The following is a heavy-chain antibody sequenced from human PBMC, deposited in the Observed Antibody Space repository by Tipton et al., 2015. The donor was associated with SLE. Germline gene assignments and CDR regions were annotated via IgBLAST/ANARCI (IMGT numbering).Heavy chain of an antibody. CDR2: IYYSGST. J-gene: IGHJ2*01. Sequence: TLSLTCTVSGGSISSHYWSWIRQPPGKGLEWIGYIYYSGSTNYNPSLKSRVTISVDTSKNQFSLKLSSVTAADTAVYYCARHCSSTSCYWYFDLWGRGTLVTVSS. CDR1: GGSISSHY. CDR3: ARHCSSTSCYWYFDL. V-gene: IGHV4-59*08. D-gene: IGHD2-2*01.